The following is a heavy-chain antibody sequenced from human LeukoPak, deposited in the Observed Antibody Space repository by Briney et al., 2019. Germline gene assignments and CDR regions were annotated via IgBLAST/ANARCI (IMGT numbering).Heavy chain of an antibody. V-gene: IGHV1-18*04. J-gene: IGHJ4*02. CDR2: ISSYDGNT. CDR3: ARVDGYNYGRPFDY. D-gene: IGHD5-18*01. Sequence: ASVKVSCKASGYTFTGYYMHWVRQAPGQGLEWMGWISSYDGNTNYAQKFQGRVTMTTDTSTTTSYMQLRSLRSDDTAIYYCARVDGYNYGRPFDYWGQGTLVTVSS. CDR1: GYTFTGYY.